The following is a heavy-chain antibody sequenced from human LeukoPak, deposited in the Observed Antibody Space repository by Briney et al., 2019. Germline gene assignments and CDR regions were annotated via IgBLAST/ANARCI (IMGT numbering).Heavy chain of an antibody. Sequence: SETLSLTCAAYGGSFSGYYWNWVRQPPGKGLEWIGEIEHSGSTKYSPSLRSRVTISADTSKNQFSLKMTSVTAADTAVYYCARTSGDWLSWAWIGVDVWGKGTTVTVSS. J-gene: IGHJ6*04. CDR3: ARTSGDWLSWAWIGVDV. CDR2: IEHSGST. CDR1: GGSFSGYY. D-gene: IGHD3-9*01. V-gene: IGHV4-34*01.